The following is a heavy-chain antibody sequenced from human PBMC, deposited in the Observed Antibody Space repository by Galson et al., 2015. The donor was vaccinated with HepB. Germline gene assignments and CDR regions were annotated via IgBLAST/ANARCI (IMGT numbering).Heavy chain of an antibody. CDR3: ARDKRMITFGGVIDSKGPLDY. CDR2: INPSGGST. Sequence: SVKVSCKASGYTFTSYYMHWVRQAPGQGLEWMGIINPSGGSTSYAQKFQGRVTMTRDTSTSTVYMELSSLRSEDTAVYYCARDKRMITFGGVIDSKGPLDYWGQGTLVTVSS. J-gene: IGHJ4*02. D-gene: IGHD3-16*01. V-gene: IGHV1-46*03. CDR1: GYTFTSYY.